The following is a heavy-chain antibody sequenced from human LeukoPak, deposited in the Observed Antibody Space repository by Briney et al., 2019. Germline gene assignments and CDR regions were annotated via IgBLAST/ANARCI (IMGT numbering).Heavy chain of an antibody. CDR1: GGSFGGYY. J-gene: IGHJ4*02. CDR2: LNHSGST. D-gene: IGHD5-18*01. CDR3: AVAGYGRRFDF. Sequence: SETLSLTCAVYGGSFGGYYWSWIRQPPGKGLEWIGELNHSGSTNYNPSLKSRITISVDMSKNQFSLKLSSVTAADTALYYCAVAGYGRRFDFWGQGTLVTVSS. V-gene: IGHV4-34*01.